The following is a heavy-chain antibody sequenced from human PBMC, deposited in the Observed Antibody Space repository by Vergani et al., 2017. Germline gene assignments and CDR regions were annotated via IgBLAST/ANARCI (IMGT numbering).Heavy chain of an antibody. Sequence: QVQLQQWGAGLLKPSETLSLTCAVYGGSFSGYYWSWIRQPPGKGLEWIGEINHSGSTNYNPSLKSRVTISVDTSKNQFSLKLSSVTAADTAVYYCARGTGTIAVACYHDFDYWGQGTLVTVSS. V-gene: IGHV4-34*01. D-gene: IGHD6-19*01. CDR1: GGSFSGYY. J-gene: IGHJ4*02. CDR2: INHSGST. CDR3: ARGTGTIAVACYHDFDY.